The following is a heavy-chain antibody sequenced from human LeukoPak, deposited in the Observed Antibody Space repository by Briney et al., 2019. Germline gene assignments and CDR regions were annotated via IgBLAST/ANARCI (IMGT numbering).Heavy chain of an antibody. CDR1: GGSISSYY. CDR3: ARGGYNWNYGSYNWFDP. D-gene: IGHD1-7*01. J-gene: IGHJ5*02. V-gene: IGHV4-39*07. CDR2: IYYSGST. Sequence: SETLSLTCTVSGGSISSYYWGWIRQPPGRGLEWIGNIYYSGSTYYNPSLKSRVTISVDTSKNQFSLKLSSVTAADTAVYYCARGGYNWNYGSYNWFDPWGQGTLVTVSS.